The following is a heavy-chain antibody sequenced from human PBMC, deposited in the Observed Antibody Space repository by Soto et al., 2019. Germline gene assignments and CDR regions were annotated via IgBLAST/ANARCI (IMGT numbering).Heavy chain of an antibody. J-gene: IGHJ4*02. CDR1: GFTFSTYA. Sequence: EVQLLESGGGLVQPGGSLRLSCAASGFTFSTYAMSWVRQTPRKGLEWVSAISGNGGDYTYYADSVKGRFTISRDNSKNTLYLQMNSLRAEDTAVYYCVPLCRYCSTTTPSWGQGTLVTVSS. D-gene: IGHD2-2*01. V-gene: IGHV3-23*01. CDR2: ISGNGGDYT. CDR3: VPLCRYCSTTTPS.